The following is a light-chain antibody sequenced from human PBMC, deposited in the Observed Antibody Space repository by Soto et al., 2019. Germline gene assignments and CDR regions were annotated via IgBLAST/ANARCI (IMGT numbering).Light chain of an antibody. CDR2: EVT. Sequence: QSALTQPPSAAGSPGQSVTISCTGTSSDVGGYNYVSWYQQHPGNAPKLVIFEVTKRPSGVPDRFSGSKSGNTASLTVSGLQAEEEADYYCTSYAGSNTPYVFGTGTKLTVL. V-gene: IGLV2-8*01. CDR3: TSYAGSNTPYV. J-gene: IGLJ1*01. CDR1: SSDVGGYNY.